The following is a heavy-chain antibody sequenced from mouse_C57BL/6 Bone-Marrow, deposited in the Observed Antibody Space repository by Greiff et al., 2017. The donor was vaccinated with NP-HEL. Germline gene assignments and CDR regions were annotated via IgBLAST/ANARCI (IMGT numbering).Heavy chain of an antibody. Sequence: VQRVESGAELVRPGTSVKMSCKASGYTFTNYWIGWAKQRPGHGLEWIGDIYPGGGYTNYNEKFKGKATLTADKSSSTAYMQFSSLTSEDSAIYYCARELGDYAMDYWGQGTSVTVSS. CDR2: IYPGGGYT. V-gene: IGHV1-63*01. CDR1: GYTFTNYW. CDR3: ARELGDYAMDY. D-gene: IGHD4-1*01. J-gene: IGHJ4*01.